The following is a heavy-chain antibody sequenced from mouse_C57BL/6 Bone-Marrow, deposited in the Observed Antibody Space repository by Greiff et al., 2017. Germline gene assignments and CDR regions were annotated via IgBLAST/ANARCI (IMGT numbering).Heavy chain of an antibody. CDR3: ASGGRLRREFAY. CDR1: GYTFTSYW. J-gene: IGHJ3*01. D-gene: IGHD2-4*01. V-gene: IGHV1-7*01. CDR2: INPSSGYT. Sequence: QVHVKQSGAELAKPGASVKLSCKASGYTFTSYWMHWVKQRPGQGLEWIGYINPSSGYTKYNQKFKDKATLTADKSSSTAYMQLSSLTYEDSAVYDCASGGRLRREFAYWGQGTLVTVSA.